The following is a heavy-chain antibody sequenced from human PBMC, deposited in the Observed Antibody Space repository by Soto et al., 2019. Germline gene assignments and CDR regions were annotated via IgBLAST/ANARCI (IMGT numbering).Heavy chain of an antibody. CDR1: GFTFSSYA. J-gene: IGHJ4*02. D-gene: IGHD5-12*01. Sequence: ESGGGVVQPGRSLRLSCAASGFTFSSYAMHWVRQAPGKGLEWVAVISYDGSNKYYADSVKGRFTISRDNSKNTLYLQMNSLRAEDTAVYYCARSQWLLTDYWGQGTLVTVSS. CDR2: ISYDGSNK. CDR3: ARSQWLLTDY. V-gene: IGHV3-30-3*01.